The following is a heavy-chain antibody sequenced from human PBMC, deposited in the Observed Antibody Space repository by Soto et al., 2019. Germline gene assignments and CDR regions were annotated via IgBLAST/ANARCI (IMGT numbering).Heavy chain of an antibody. D-gene: IGHD3-3*01. Sequence: ASVKVSCKASGYTFTSYGISWVRQAPGQGLEWMGWISAYNGNTNYAQKLQGRVTMTTDTSTSTAYMELRSLRSDDTAVYYCARDGDRFLEWYIRVGAFDIWGQGTMVTVSS. CDR1: GYTFTSYG. CDR3: ARDGDRFLEWYIRVGAFDI. CDR2: ISAYNGNT. V-gene: IGHV1-18*01. J-gene: IGHJ3*02.